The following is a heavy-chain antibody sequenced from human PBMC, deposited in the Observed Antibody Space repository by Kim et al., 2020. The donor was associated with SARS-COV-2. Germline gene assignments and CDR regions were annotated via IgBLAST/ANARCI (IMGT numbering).Heavy chain of an antibody. J-gene: IGHJ5*02. CDR2: IYYSGST. Sequence: SETLSLTCTVSGGSISSYYWSWIRQPPGKGLEWIGYIYYSGSTNYNPSLKSRVTISVDTSKNQFSLKLSSVTAADTAVYYCARVRGYFDWLYPFDPWGQGTLVTVSS. D-gene: IGHD3-9*01. CDR3: ARVRGYFDWLYPFDP. V-gene: IGHV4-59*01. CDR1: GGSISSYY.